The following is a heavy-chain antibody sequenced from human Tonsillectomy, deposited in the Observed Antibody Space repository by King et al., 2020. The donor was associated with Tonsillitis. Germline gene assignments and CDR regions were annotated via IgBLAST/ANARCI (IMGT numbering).Heavy chain of an antibody. CDR3: ARSELLGTTTFDY. CDR1: GGSISSDY. V-gene: IGHV4-59*13. D-gene: IGHD1-26*01. J-gene: IGHJ4*02. Sequence: VQLQESGPGLVKPSETLSLTCTVSGGSISSDYWSWIRLTPGRGLELIGYIYYSGNTKHNPSLKSRVTISADSSKNQFSLKLSSVTPADTAVYYCARSELLGTTTFDYWGQGTLVTVSS. CDR2: IYYSGNT.